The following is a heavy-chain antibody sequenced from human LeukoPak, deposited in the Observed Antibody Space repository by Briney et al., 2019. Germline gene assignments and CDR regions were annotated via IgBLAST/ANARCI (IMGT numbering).Heavy chain of an antibody. CDR3: GREPYSTSSIDY. CDR1: GFTFSSYG. J-gene: IGHJ4*02. D-gene: IGHD6-13*01. V-gene: IGHV3-21*01. Sequence: GGSLRLSCAASGFTFSSYGLSWVGQAPGKGLEWVSFISSSSTYIYYADSLKGRFTISRDNAKNSLYLQVDSLRAEDTAVYYCGREPYSTSSIDYWGQGTLVTVSS. CDR2: ISSSSTYI.